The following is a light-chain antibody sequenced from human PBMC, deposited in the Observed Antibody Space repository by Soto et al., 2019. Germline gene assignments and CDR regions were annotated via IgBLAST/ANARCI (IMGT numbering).Light chain of an antibody. V-gene: IGKV3-15*01. CDR1: QSVSSN. CDR3: QQYNNWPPT. J-gene: IGKJ1*01. Sequence: EIVMTQSPATLSVSPGERDTLSCRASQSVSSNLAWYQQKPGQAPRLLIYGASTRATGIPARFSGSGSGTEFTLTISSLQSEDFAVDYCQQYNNWPPTFGQGTKV. CDR2: GAS.